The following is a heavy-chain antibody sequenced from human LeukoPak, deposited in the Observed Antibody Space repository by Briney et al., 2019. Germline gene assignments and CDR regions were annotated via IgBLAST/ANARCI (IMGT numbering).Heavy chain of an antibody. V-gene: IGHV3-15*01. J-gene: IGHJ4*02. CDR3: TTFTCGRTTCYSEY. CDR1: GFSFSNVW. D-gene: IGHD2-2*02. CDR2: IKSKSDGGKT. Sequence: PGGSLRLSCAASGFSFSNVWMSWVRQAPGKGLEWVGRIKSKSDGGKTDYAAPVKGRFTISRDDSKNTLSLQINSLKTKDTAVYYCTTFTCGRTTCYSEYWGQGTLVTVSS.